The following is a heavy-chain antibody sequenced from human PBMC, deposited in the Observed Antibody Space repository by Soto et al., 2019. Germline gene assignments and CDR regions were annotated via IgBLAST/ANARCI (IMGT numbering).Heavy chain of an antibody. CDR3: ARGGSFLGL. J-gene: IGHJ4*02. CDR2: VYQSGTT. Sequence: SETLSLTCTVSGASMRGYYWTWIRQTPGKGLEWVGYVYQSGTTNYNPSLKSRVTMSTDTSKNQIYLSLSSVTAADTAVYYCARGGSFLGLWGQGTPVTVSS. V-gene: IGHV4-59*01. D-gene: IGHD7-27*01. CDR1: GASMRGYY.